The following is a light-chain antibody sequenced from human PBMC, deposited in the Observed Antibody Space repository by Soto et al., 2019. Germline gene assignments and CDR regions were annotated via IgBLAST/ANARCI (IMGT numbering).Light chain of an antibody. CDR2: DVS. CDR3: QQRSNWPRGLT. J-gene: IGKJ4*01. Sequence: DIVMTQSPDSLAVSLGERATLSCRASQRVVSNYLVWYQQKPGQAPSPLIYDVSNRATGIPARFSGSGSVTDFTLTISSLEPEEFAGSYCQQRSNWPRGLTFGGGTKVDIK. CDR1: QRVVSNY. V-gene: IGKV3-11*01.